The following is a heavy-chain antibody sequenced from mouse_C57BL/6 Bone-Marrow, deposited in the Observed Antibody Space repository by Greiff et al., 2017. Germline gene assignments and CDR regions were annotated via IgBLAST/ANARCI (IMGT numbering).Heavy chain of an antibody. V-gene: IGHV1-55*01. CDR1: GYTFTSYW. CDR3: ARLGRFDY. Sequence: QVQLQQPGAELVKPGASVKMSCKASGYTFTSYWITWVKRRPGKGLEWIGDIYPGSGSTNYNEKFKRKATLTVDTASSTAYMQLSSLTSEDSTVYYCARLGRFDYWGQGTTLTVS. J-gene: IGHJ2*01. D-gene: IGHD4-1*01. CDR2: IYPGSGST.